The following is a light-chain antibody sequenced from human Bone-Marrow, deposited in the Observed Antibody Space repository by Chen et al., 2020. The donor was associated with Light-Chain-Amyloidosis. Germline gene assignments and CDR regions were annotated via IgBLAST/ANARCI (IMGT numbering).Light chain of an antibody. CDR1: SSNIGNNY. CDR3: ATWDGSLSAVI. V-gene: IGLV1-51*01. CDR2: DNN. J-gene: IGLJ2*01. Sequence: QSVLPQPPSVFAAPGQKVTISCSGSSSNIGNNYVSWYQQFPGTAPKLLIYDNNKRPSGIPDRFSGSKSGTSATLGITGLQTGDEADYFCATWDGSLSAVIFGGGSKLTVL.